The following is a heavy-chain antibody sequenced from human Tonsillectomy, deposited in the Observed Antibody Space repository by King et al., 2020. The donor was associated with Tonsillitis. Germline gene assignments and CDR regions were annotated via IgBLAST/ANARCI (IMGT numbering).Heavy chain of an antibody. D-gene: IGHD2-2*01. V-gene: IGHV1-69*01. CDR1: GGTFSSYA. CDR3: ALIVVVPAAVGGYFQN. J-gene: IGHJ1*01. Sequence: QVQLVESGAEVKKPGSSVKVSCKASGGTFSSYAISWVRQAPGQGLEWMGGIIPIFGTANYAQKFQGRVTITADESTSTAYMELSSLRSEDTAVYYCALIVVVPAAVGGYFQNWGQGTLGTASS. CDR2: IIPIFGTA.